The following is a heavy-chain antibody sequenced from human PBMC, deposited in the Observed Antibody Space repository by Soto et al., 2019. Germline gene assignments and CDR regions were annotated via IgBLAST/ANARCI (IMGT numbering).Heavy chain of an antibody. D-gene: IGHD1-1*01. CDR2: FDPEDGET. CDR1: GSTLTELS. V-gene: IGHV1-24*01. CDR3: ATRPLKNWNVPHSNYYYGMDV. J-gene: IGHJ6*02. Sequence: ASVTVSCKVSGSTLTELSMHWVRQAPGKGLEWMGGFDPEDGETIYAQKFQGRVTMTEDTSTDTAYMELSSLRSEDTAVYYCATRPLKNWNVPHSNYYYGMDVWGQGTTVTVSS.